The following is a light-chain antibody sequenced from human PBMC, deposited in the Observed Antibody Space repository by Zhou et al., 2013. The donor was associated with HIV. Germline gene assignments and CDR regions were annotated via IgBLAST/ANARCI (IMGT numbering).Light chain of an antibody. V-gene: IGKV3-20*01. CDR2: GAS. Sequence: PGEGATLSCRASQSVNTDNVAWYQQKPGQAPRLLIYGASSRATGIPDRFSGSGSGTDFTLTITRLEPEDFAVYYCQEYGSSLPFGQGTKVEIK. J-gene: IGKJ1*01. CDR1: QSVNTDN. CDR3: QEYGSSLP.